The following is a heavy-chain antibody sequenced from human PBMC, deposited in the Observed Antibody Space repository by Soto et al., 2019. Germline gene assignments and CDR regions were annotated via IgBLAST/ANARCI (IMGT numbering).Heavy chain of an antibody. Sequence: EVQLLESGGALVQPGGSLRLSCAASGFIFTNYPMSWVRQAPGKGLEWVSGISGSGDTTYYVDSVKGRFTISRDNSKNTLYLQMSSLRADDTATYYCAKDWGYWGQGTLVTVSS. D-gene: IGHD3-16*01. CDR1: GFIFTNYP. V-gene: IGHV3-23*01. J-gene: IGHJ4*02. CDR2: ISGSGDTT. CDR3: AKDWGY.